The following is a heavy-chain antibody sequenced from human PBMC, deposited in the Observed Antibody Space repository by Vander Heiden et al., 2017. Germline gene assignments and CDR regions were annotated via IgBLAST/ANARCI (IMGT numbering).Heavy chain of an antibody. CDR3: ARGTDSYDILTGYYGGYFDY. Sequence: EVQLVESGGGLVQPGGSLRLSCAASGFTFRSYSMNWVRQAPGKGLEWVSYISSSSSTIYYADSVKGRFTISRDNAKNSLYLQMNSLRDEDTAVYYCARGTDSYDILTGYYGGYFDYWGQGTLVTVSS. D-gene: IGHD3-9*01. J-gene: IGHJ4*02. V-gene: IGHV3-48*02. CDR2: ISSSSSTI. CDR1: GFTFRSYS.